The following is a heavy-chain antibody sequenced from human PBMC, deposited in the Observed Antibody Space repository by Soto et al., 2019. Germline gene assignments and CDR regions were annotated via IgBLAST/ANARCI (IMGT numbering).Heavy chain of an antibody. J-gene: IGHJ5*02. CDR3: ARDRGPSSGYYPYWFDP. Sequence: QVPLVQSGAEVKKPGSSVKVSCKASGGTFSSYAISWVRQAPGQGLEWMGEIIPIFGTANYAQKFQGRVTITADESTSTAYMELSSLRSEDTAVYYCARDRGPSSGYYPYWFDPWGQGPLVTVSS. CDR1: GGTFSSYA. V-gene: IGHV1-69*12. CDR2: IIPIFGTA. D-gene: IGHD3-22*01.